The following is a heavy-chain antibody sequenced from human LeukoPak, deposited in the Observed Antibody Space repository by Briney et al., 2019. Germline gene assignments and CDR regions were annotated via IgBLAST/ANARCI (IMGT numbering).Heavy chain of an antibody. V-gene: IGHV1-69*05. D-gene: IGHD3-22*01. CDR1: GGTFSSYA. CDR2: IIPIFGTA. Sequence: GSSVKVSCKGSGGTFSSYAISWVRQAPGQGLEWMGRIIPIFGTANYAQKFQGRVTITTDEATSTAYMELSSLRSEDTAVYYCARLIPYDSSGYPLNWFDPWGQGTLVTVSS. J-gene: IGHJ5*02. CDR3: ARLIPYDSSGYPLNWFDP.